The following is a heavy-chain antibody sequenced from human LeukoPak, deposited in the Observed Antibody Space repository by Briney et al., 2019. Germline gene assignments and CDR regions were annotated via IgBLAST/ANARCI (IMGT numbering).Heavy chain of an antibody. CDR3: ARGSGMDV. CDR1: GFNFSNNW. Sequence: PGGSLRLSCAASGFNFSNNWMNWVRLAPGKGLECVANIKQDGTEKYYVASVKGRFTISRDNAKNSLYLQMNSLRAEDTAVYYCARGSGMDVWGQGTTVTVSS. V-gene: IGHV3-7*05. J-gene: IGHJ6*02. CDR2: IKQDGTEK.